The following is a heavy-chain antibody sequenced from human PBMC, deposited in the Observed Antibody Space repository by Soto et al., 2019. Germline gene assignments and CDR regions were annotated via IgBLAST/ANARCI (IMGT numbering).Heavy chain of an antibody. CDR3: ARDPAYYYDSSGPV. CDR2: INPNSGGT. Sequence: ASVKVSCKASGDTFTGYYMHWVRQAPGQGLEWMGWINPNSGGTNYAQKFQGRVTMTRDTSTSTAYMELSSLRSEDTAVYYCARDPAYYYDSSGPVWGQGTLVTVSS. D-gene: IGHD3-22*01. J-gene: IGHJ4*02. CDR1: GDTFTGYY. V-gene: IGHV1-2*02.